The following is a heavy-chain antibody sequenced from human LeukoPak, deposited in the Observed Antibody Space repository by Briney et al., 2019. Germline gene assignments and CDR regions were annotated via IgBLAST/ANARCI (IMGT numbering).Heavy chain of an antibody. CDR2: LYHSGST. V-gene: IGHV4-38-2*02. Sequence: SETLSLTCILSGYSISRGYYWAWIRQSPGMGLEWIGSLYHSGSTYHNAALKSRVTMSVDTSRNQFSLNLSSVTAADTAVYYCAREVISPAATGYFDLWGRGTPVTVSS. CDR3: AREVISPAATGYFDL. J-gene: IGHJ2*01. D-gene: IGHD2-2*01. CDR1: GYSISRGYY.